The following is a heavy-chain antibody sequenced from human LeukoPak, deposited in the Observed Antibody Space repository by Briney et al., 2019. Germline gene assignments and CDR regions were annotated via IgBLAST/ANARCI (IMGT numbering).Heavy chain of an antibody. CDR2: ISSSGSTI. J-gene: IGHJ5*02. CDR1: GFTFSSYS. Sequence: GGSLRLSCAASGFTFSSYSMNWVRQAPGKGLEWVSSISSSGSTIYYADSVKGRFTISRDNAKNSLYLQMNSLRAEDTAVYYCARDPPGLRKRGFNPWGQGTLVTVSS. CDR3: ARDPPGLRKRGFNP. V-gene: IGHV3-21*04. D-gene: IGHD5-12*01.